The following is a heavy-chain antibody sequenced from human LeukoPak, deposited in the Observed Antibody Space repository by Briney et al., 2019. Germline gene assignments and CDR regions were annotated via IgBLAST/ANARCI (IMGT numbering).Heavy chain of an antibody. CDR2: ISGSGGST. V-gene: IGHV3-23*01. D-gene: IGHD1-26*01. CDR3: AKVLGATVFGAFDI. Sequence: GGSLRLSCAASGFTFRSYGMSWVRQAPGKGLEWVSAISGSGGSTYYADSVKGRFTISRDNSKNTLYLQMNSLRAEDTAVYYCAKVLGATVFGAFDIWGQGTMVTVSS. J-gene: IGHJ3*02. CDR1: GFTFRSYG.